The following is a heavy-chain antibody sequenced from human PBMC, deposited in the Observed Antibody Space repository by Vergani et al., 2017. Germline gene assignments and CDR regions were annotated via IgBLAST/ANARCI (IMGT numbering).Heavy chain of an antibody. Sequence: VPLQASGPGLVKPSETLSLPFTVFGGPISHYYWRLIRQPPWKGLEWIGYIYYSRCTNYNPSLKSRGTISVDTAKNQCSLKLSSGTAAYTAVYYCAREGPHRVGLWAPGGSFDYWGQGTLVTVSS. CDR3: AREGPHRVGLWAPGGSFDY. CDR1: GGPISHYY. J-gene: IGHJ4*02. D-gene: IGHD4/OR15-4a*01. V-gene: IGHV4-59*01. CDR2: IYYSRCT.